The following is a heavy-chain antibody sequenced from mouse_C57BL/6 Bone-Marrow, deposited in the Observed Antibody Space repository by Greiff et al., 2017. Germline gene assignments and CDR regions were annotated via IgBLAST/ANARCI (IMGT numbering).Heavy chain of an antibody. CDR2: IHPNSGST. D-gene: IGHD4-1*02. V-gene: IGHV1-64*01. CDR1: GYTFTSYW. Sequence: QVQLQQPGAELVKPGASVKLSCKASGYTFTSYWMHWVKQRPGHGLEWIGMIHPNSGSTNYNEKFKSKATLTVDKSSSTAYMQLSSLTSEDSAVYYCARRGNWGYAMDYWGQGTSVTVSS. J-gene: IGHJ4*01. CDR3: ARRGNWGYAMDY.